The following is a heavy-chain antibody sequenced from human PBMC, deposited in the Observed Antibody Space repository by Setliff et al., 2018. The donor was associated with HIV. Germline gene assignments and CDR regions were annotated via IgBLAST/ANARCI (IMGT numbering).Heavy chain of an antibody. D-gene: IGHD3-22*01. CDR1: GYTLAGYF. Sequence: ASVKVSCKASGYTLAGYFMHWVRQAPGQGLEWMGWINPNSGGTNYAQMFQGRVAMTRDTSVSTTYMELNRLEFDDTAVYYCARDPYDSSDNPFDPWGQGTLVTSPQ. CDR2: INPNSGGT. CDR3: ARDPYDSSDNPFDP. J-gene: IGHJ5*02. V-gene: IGHV1-2*02.